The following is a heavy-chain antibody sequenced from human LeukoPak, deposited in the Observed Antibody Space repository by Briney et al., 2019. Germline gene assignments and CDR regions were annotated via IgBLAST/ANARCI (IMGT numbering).Heavy chain of an antibody. D-gene: IGHD1-7*01. J-gene: IGHJ3*02. CDR2: INCAGGST. CDR3: AREGELLGGFDI. CDR1: LYTFTSSY. V-gene: IGHV1-46*01. Sequence: ASVKVSRTASLYTFTSSYIHCVRQAPGHGREWMGIINCAGGSTRYAQKFQGRVTMTRDTSTSTVYMELSSLRSEDTAVYYCAREGELLGGFDIWGQGTMVTVSS.